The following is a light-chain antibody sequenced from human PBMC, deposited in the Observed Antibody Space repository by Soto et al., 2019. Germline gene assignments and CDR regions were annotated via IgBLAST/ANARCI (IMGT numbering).Light chain of an antibody. Sequence: QPASVSGSPGQSITISCTGTSSDVGGYNYVSWYQQHPGKAPKLMIYDVSNRPSGVSNRFSGSKSGDTASLTISGLQAEDEADYYCSSYSSISAYVFGIGTKVTVL. CDR1: SSDVGGYNY. J-gene: IGLJ1*01. CDR3: SSYSSISAYV. CDR2: DVS. V-gene: IGLV2-14*01.